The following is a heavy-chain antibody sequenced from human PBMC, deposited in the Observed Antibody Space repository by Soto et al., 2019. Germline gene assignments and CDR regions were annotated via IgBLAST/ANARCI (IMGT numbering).Heavy chain of an antibody. CDR3: ANLRGSAQQGYCSGGSCYYFDY. D-gene: IGHD2-15*01. CDR1: GFTFDDYA. V-gene: IGHV3-9*01. Sequence: EVQLVESGGGLVQPGRSLRLSCAASGFTFDDYAMHWVRQAPGKGLEWVSGISWNSGSIGYADSVKGRFTISRDNAKNSRYLQRNSLRAEDTALYYCANLRGSAQQGYCSGGSCYYFDYWGQGTLVTVSS. J-gene: IGHJ4*02. CDR2: ISWNSGSI.